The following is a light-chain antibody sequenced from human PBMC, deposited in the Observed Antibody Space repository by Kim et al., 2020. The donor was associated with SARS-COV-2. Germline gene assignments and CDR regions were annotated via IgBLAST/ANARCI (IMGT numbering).Light chain of an antibody. CDR3: NSRDSNDYVV. Sequence: VALGQTVRITCQGDSLRSYYATWYQQKPGQAPKVVIYGKDNRPSGVPDRFSGSSSGNTAYLTITGTQAGDEADYYRNSRDSNDYVVFGGGTKVTVL. CDR1: SLRSYY. V-gene: IGLV3-19*01. J-gene: IGLJ2*01. CDR2: GKD.